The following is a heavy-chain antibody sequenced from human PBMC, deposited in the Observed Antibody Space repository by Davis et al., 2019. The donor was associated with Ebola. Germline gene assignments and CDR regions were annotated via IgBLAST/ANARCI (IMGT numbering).Heavy chain of an antibody. Sequence: PGGSLRLSCAASGFTFSSYAMSWVRQAPGKGLEWVSAISGSGGSTYYADSVKGRFTISRDNSKNTLYLQMNSLRAEDTAVYYCAKDLFPEEGATPDYWGQGTLVTVSS. V-gene: IGHV3-23*01. J-gene: IGHJ4*02. D-gene: IGHD1-26*01. CDR3: AKDLFPEEGATPDY. CDR2: ISGSGGST. CDR1: GFTFSSYA.